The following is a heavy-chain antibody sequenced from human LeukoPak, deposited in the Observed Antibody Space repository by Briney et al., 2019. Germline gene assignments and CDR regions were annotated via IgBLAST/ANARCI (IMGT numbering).Heavy chain of an antibody. V-gene: IGHV3-23*01. D-gene: IGHD3-22*01. CDR1: GFPFSSYA. Sequence: PGGSLRLSCAASGFPFSSYAMSWVRQAPGKGLEWVSAISGSGGSTYYADSVKGRFTISRDNSKNTPYLQMNSLRAEDTAVYYCAKDDRQNYDSSGYDYWGQGTLVTVSS. CDR3: AKDDRQNYDSSGYDY. J-gene: IGHJ4*02. CDR2: ISGSGGST.